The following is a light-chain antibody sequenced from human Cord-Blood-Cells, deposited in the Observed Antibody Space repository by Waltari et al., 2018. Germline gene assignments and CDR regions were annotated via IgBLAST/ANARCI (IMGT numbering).Light chain of an antibody. CDR1: QSVSSN. Sequence: EIVMTQSPATLSVSPGERATLSCRASQSVSSNLAWYQQKPGQAPRLLIYGASTRATGIPARFSSSGSGTEFTLTISSLQSEDFAVYYCQQYNNWPYTFGQGTKLEIK. V-gene: IGKV3-15*01. CDR3: QQYNNWPYT. CDR2: GAS. J-gene: IGKJ2*01.